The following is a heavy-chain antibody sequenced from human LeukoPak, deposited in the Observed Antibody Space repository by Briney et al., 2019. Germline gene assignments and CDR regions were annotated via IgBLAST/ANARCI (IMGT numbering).Heavy chain of an antibody. CDR3: ARDMSTRVTPISCALDV. CDR1: GYTFTGYY. Sequence: GASVKVSCKASGYTFTGYYMHWVRQAPGQGLEWLGLINPNGDRTAYAQNFQGRVTMTRDTSTTTFYLELSSLRSEDTAVYYCARDMSTRVTPISCALDVWGQGTMVIVSS. J-gene: IGHJ3*01. V-gene: IGHV1-46*01. CDR2: INPNGDRT. D-gene: IGHD4-23*01.